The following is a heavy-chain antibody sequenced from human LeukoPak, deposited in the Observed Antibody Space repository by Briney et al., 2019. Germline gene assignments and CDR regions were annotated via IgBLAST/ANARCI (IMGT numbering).Heavy chain of an antibody. J-gene: IGHJ4*02. Sequence: QPGGSLRLSCAASGFTFSSYAMHWVRQAPGKGLEWVAVISYDGSNKYYADSVKGRFTISRDNSKNTLYLQMNSLRAEDTAVYYCARDRAAWEVPDYWGQGTLVTVSS. V-gene: IGHV3-30-3*01. D-gene: IGHD1-26*01. CDR1: GFTFSSYA. CDR2: ISYDGSNK. CDR3: ARDRAAWEVPDY.